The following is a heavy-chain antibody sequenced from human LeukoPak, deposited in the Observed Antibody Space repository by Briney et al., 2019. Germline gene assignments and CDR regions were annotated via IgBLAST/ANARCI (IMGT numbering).Heavy chain of an antibody. CDR3: AASGVVDY. CDR2: IRYDGSNK. D-gene: IGHD2-8*02. V-gene: IGHV3-30*02. J-gene: IGHJ4*02. CDR1: GFTFSSYG. Sequence: GGSLRLSCAASGFTFSSYGMHWVRQAPGKGPEWVVFIRYDGSNKYYADSVKGRFTISRDNSKNTLYLQMDSLRAEDTAVYYCAASGVVDYWGQGTLVTVSS.